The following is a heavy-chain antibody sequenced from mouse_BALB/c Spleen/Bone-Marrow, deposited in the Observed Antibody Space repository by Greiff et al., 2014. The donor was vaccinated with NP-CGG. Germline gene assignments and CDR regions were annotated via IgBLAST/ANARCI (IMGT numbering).Heavy chain of an antibody. D-gene: IGHD2-4*01. J-gene: IGHJ2*01. CDR3: NARGDYDFDYFDY. CDR1: GFNIKDYY. Sequence: VQLQQSGAELVRSGASVKLSCTASGFNIKDYYMHWVKQRPEQGLEWIGWIDPENGDTEYAPKFQGKATMTADTSSNTAYLQLXXXXXXDTXVYYCNARGDYDFDYFDYWGQGTTLTVSS. CDR2: IDPENGDT. V-gene: IGHV14-4*02.